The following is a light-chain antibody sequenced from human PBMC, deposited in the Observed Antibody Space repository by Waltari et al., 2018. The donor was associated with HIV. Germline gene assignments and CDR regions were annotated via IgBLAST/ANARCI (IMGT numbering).Light chain of an antibody. CDR3: AAWDDSLNGLV. V-gene: IGLV1-44*01. CDR2: TNN. CDR1: SSNIGFNI. J-gene: IGLJ3*02. Sequence: QSVLTQPPSASGTPGQRVTISCSGSSSNIGFNIVNWYQQPPGAAPKLLIYTNNRRPSGVPDRFSCSKSGTSASLAISGLQSEDEADYYCAAWDDSLNGLVFGGGTKLTVL.